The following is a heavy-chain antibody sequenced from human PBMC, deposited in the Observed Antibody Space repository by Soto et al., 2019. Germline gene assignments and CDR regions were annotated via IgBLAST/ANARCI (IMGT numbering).Heavy chain of an antibody. J-gene: IGHJ5*02. V-gene: IGHV4-61*01. Sequence: SETLSLSCTVSGGSVSSGSYYWSCIRKPPWKGLEWIGYIYYSGSTNYNPSLKSRVTISVDTSKNQFSLKLSSVTAADTAVYYCARAPYSGYDWVFTPDWFDPWAQGTLVPVSS. CDR1: GGSVSSGSYY. CDR2: IYYSGST. D-gene: IGHD5-12*01. CDR3: ARAPYSGYDWVFTPDWFDP.